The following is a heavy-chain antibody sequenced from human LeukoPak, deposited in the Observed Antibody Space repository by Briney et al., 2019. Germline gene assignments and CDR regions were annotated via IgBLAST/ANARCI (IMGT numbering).Heavy chain of an antibody. CDR3: AKDAARAAPYSSSPPDY. Sequence: GGSLRLSCAASGFTFSSSGMHWVRQAPGKGLEWVAFIRYDGSNKYYADSVKGRFTISRDNSKNTLYLQMNSLRAEDTAVYYCAKDAARAAPYSSSPPDYWGQGTLVTVSS. CDR1: GFTFSSSG. J-gene: IGHJ4*02. V-gene: IGHV3-30*02. D-gene: IGHD6-6*01. CDR2: IRYDGSNK.